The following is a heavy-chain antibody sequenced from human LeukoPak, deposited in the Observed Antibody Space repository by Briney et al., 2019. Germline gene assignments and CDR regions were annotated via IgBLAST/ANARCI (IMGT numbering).Heavy chain of an antibody. CDR3: ARQYCNGGTCSFDY. J-gene: IGHJ4*02. Sequence: PSETLSLTCTVSDGSINNYYWSWIRQPPGKGLEWIGYIYYSGSTTYNPSLKSRVTISLDTSKNQFSLKLSSVTVADTAVYYCARQYCNGGTCSFDYWGQGTLVTVSS. CDR1: DGSINNYY. V-gene: IGHV4-59*01. CDR2: IYYSGST. D-gene: IGHD2-15*01.